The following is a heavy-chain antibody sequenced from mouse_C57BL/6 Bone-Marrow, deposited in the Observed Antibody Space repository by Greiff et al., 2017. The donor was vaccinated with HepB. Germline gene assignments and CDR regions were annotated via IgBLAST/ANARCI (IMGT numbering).Heavy chain of an antibody. CDR1: GYTFTSYW. V-gene: IGHV1-69*01. D-gene: IGHD2-2*01. Sequence: QVQLQQPGAELVKPGASVKLSCKASGYTFTSYWMHWVKQRPGQGLEWIGEIDPSDSYTNSNQKFKGKSTLTVDKSSSTAYMQLSSLTSEDSAVYYCARHYGYDRGFAYWGQGTLVTVSA. CDR2: IDPSDSYT. CDR3: ARHYGYDRGFAY. J-gene: IGHJ3*01.